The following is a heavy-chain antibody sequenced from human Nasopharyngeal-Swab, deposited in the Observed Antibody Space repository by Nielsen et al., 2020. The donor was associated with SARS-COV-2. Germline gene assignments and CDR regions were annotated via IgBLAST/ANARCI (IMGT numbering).Heavy chain of an antibody. V-gene: IGHV3-15*01. D-gene: IGHD2-8*01. J-gene: IGHJ2*01. Sequence: GGSLRLSCAASGFTFSNAWMSWVRQAPGKGLEWVGRIKSKTDGGTTDYAAPVKGRFTISRDDSKNTLYLQMNSLKTEDTAVYYCTTDRGGYCTNGVCYTRNWYFDLWGRGTLVTVSS. CDR3: TTDRGGYCTNGVCYTRNWYFDL. CDR2: IKSKTDGGTT. CDR1: GFTFSNAW.